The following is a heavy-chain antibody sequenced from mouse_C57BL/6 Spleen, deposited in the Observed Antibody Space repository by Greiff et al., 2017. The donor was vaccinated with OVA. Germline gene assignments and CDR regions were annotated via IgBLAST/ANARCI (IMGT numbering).Heavy chain of an antibody. CDR1: GYTFTDYY. D-gene: IGHD2-3*01. V-gene: IGHV1-26*01. Sequence: EVQLQQSGPELVKPGASVKISCKASGYTFTDYYMNWVKQSHGKSLEWIGDINPNNGGTSYNQKFKGKATLTVDKYSSTAYMERRSLTSEDSAVYYCARRGWLPFAYWGQGTLVTVSA. CDR2: INPNNGGT. J-gene: IGHJ3*01. CDR3: ARRGWLPFAY.